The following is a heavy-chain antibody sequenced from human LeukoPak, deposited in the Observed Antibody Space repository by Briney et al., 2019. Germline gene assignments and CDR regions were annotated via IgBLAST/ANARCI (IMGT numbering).Heavy chain of an antibody. CDR3: ARAYDFWSGYPSSGDYYFDC. V-gene: IGHV4-34*01. CDR2: INHSGST. D-gene: IGHD3-3*01. J-gene: IGHJ4*02. CDR1: GGSFSGYY. Sequence: PSETLSLTCAVYGGSFSGYYWSWIRQPPGKGLEWIGEINHSGSTNYNPSLKSRVTISVDTSKNQFSLKLSSVTAADTAVYYCARAYDFWSGYPSSGDYYFDCWGQGTLVTVSS.